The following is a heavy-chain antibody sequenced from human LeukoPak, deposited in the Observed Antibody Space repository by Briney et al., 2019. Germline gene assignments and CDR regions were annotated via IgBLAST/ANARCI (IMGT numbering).Heavy chain of an antibody. CDR3: ARHRGFVPPDY. D-gene: IGHD3-10*01. Sequence: SETLSLTCTVSGASISSSSYYWGWIRQPPGKGLEWIGSIHYSGSTYYNPSLKSRVTISVATSKNQFSLKLNSVTAADTAVYYCARHRGFVPPDYWGQGTLVTVSS. V-gene: IGHV4-39*01. J-gene: IGHJ4*02. CDR1: GASISSSSYY. CDR2: IHYSGST.